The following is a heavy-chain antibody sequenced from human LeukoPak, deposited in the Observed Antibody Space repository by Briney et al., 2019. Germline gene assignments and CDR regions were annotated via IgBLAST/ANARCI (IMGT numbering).Heavy chain of an antibody. Sequence: ASVKVSCKASGYTFTSYGISWVRQATGQGLEWMGWISAYNGNTNYAQKLQGRVTMTTDTSTSTAYMELRSLRSDDTAVYYCAGSPTYYDILTGYSIGDYWGQGTLVTVSS. J-gene: IGHJ4*02. CDR2: ISAYNGNT. CDR1: GYTFTSYG. CDR3: AGSPTYYDILTGYSIGDY. V-gene: IGHV1-18*01. D-gene: IGHD3-9*01.